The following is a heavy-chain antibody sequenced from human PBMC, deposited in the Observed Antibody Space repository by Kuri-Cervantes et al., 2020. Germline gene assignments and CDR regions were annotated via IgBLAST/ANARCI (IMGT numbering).Heavy chain of an antibody. CDR3: ARIPIVATINWFDP. Sequence: YAQKLQGRVTMTTDTSTSTAYMELRSLRSDDTAVYYCARIPIVATINWFDPWGQGTLVTVSS. V-gene: IGHV1-18*01. J-gene: IGHJ5*02. D-gene: IGHD5-12*01.